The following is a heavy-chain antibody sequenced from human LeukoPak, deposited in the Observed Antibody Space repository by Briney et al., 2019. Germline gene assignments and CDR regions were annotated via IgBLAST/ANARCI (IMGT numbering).Heavy chain of an antibody. CDR3: ARDEGWFPWGYYYMDV. CDR1: GFTFSSYA. D-gene: IGHD2-15*01. J-gene: IGHJ6*03. CDR2: ISSNGGST. V-gene: IGHV3-64*01. Sequence: GGSLRLSCAASGFTFSSYAMHWVRQAPGKGLEYVSAISSNGGSTYYANSVKGRFTISRDNSKNTLYLQMGSLRAEDMAVYYCARDEGWFPWGYYYMDVWGKGTTVTISS.